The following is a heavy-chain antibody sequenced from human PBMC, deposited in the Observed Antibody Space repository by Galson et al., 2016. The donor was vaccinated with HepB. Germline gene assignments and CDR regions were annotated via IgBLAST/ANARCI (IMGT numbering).Heavy chain of an antibody. V-gene: IGHV3-23*01. CDR3: ATDRGYYKFDS. CDR2: IVSSGGST. D-gene: IGHD2/OR15-2a*01. CDR1: GFTFSNYA. J-gene: IGHJ4*02. Sequence: SLRLSCAASGFTFSNYAMSWVRQAPGKGLEWVSDIVSSGGSTYYADSVQGRFTISRDNSKNTLHLQMNSLGAEDTAIYYCATDRGYYKFDSWGQGALVTVSS.